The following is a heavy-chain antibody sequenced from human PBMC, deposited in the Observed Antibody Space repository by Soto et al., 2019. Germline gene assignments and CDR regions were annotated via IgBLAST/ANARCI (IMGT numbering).Heavy chain of an antibody. CDR1: GCSISSGGYS. J-gene: IGHJ5*02. CDR3: ARVPGP. Sequence: KPSETLSLTCAVSGCSISSGGYSWSWIRQPPGKGLEWIGYIYHSGSTYYNPSLKSRVTISVDRSKNQFSLKLSSVTAADTAVYYCARVPGPWGQGTLVTVSS. CDR2: IYHSGST. V-gene: IGHV4-30-2*01.